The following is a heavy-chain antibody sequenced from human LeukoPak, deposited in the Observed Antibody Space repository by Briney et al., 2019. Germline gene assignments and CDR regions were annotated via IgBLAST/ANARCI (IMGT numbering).Heavy chain of an antibody. CDR1: GGSISSYY. D-gene: IGHD6-13*01. CDR2: IYYDGST. V-gene: IGHV4-59*01. CDR3: GGTRKLPGAAAGTGTYYYYYYYMDV. Sequence: AETLSLTCTVSGGSISSYYLHWIRQPPGKGLVWIWHIYYDGSTNYNASLERRVIISVDTTDNQFSHKLSHIIAADTTVYYCGGTRKLPGAAAGTGTYYYYYYYMDVWGKGTTVTVSS. J-gene: IGHJ6*03.